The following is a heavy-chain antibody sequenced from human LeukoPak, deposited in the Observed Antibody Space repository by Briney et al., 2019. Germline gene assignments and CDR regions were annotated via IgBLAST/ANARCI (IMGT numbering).Heavy chain of an antibody. CDR3: ARDLPLHRFDS. CDR1: GFTFSSYW. V-gene: IGHV3-74*01. CDR2: INSDGSST. J-gene: IGHJ4*02. Sequence: GGSLRLSCAASGFTFSSYWMHWVRQVPGKGLVWVSRINSDGSSTSYADSVKGRFTISRDNAKNTLYLQMNSLRADDTAVYYCARDLPLHRFDSWGQGTLVTVSS.